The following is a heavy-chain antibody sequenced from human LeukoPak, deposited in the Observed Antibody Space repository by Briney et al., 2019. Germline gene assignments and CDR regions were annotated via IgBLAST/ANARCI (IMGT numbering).Heavy chain of an antibody. CDR2: IYHSGST. D-gene: IGHD6-19*01. CDR1: GYSISSGYY. V-gene: IGHV4-38-2*01. Sequence: PSETLSLTCAVSGYSISSGYYWGWIRQPPGKGLEWIGSIYHSGSTYYNLSLKSRVTISVHTSKNQFSLKLSSVTAADTAVYYCARTRQWLEYYFDYWGQGTLVTVSS. CDR3: ARTRQWLEYYFDY. J-gene: IGHJ4*02.